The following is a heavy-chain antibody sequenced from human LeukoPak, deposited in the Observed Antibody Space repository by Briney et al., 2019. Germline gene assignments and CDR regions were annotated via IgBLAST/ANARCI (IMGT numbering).Heavy chain of an antibody. J-gene: IGHJ5*02. CDR3: ARGTKNYDFWSGYYTDYWFDP. Sequence: ASVKVSCKASGYTFTSYDINWVRQATGQGLEWMGWMNPNSGNTGYAQKFQGRVTMTRNTSISTAYMELSSLRSEDTAVYYCARGTKNYDFWSGYYTDYWFDPWGQGTLVTVSS. V-gene: IGHV1-8*01. D-gene: IGHD3-3*01. CDR2: MNPNSGNT. CDR1: GYTFTSYD.